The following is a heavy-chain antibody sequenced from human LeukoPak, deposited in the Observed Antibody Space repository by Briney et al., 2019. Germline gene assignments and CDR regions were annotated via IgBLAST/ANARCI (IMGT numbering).Heavy chain of an antibody. J-gene: IGHJ4*02. D-gene: IGHD1-26*01. CDR2: FDPEDAET. CDR1: GYTLTELS. Sequence: GASVKVSCKVSGYTLTELSMHWVRQAPGKGLEWMGSFDPEDAETIYAQKFQGRVTMTEDTSTDTAYMELSSLRSDDTDVYYCATGGSLIVGETGFDYWGQGTLVTVSS. CDR3: ATGGSLIVGETGFDY. V-gene: IGHV1-24*01.